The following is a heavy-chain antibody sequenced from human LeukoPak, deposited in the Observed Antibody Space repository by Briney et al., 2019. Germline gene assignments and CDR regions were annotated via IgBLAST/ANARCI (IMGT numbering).Heavy chain of an antibody. CDR2: ISSSSSYI. CDR1: GFTFSSYS. Sequence: TGGSLRLSCAASGFTFSSYSMTWVRQAPGKGLEWVSSISSSSSYIYYADSVKGRFTISRDNAKNSLYLQMNSLRAEDTAVYYCAKGGSNDYWGQGTLVTVSS. J-gene: IGHJ4*02. D-gene: IGHD3-16*01. CDR3: AKGGSNDY. V-gene: IGHV3-21*01.